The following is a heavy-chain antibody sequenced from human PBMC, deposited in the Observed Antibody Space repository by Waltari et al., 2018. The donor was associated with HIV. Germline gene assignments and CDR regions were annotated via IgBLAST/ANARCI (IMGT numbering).Heavy chain of an antibody. CDR1: GFPFSSYS. CDR3: ARSGEQQLVRPFDY. CDR2: ISSSSSYI. Sequence: EVQLVESGGGLVKPGGSLRLSCAASGFPFSSYSLNWVRQAPGKGLEWVSSISSSSSYIYYADSVKGRFTISRDNAKNSLYLQMNSLRAEDTAVYYCARSGEQQLVRPFDYWGQGTLVTVSS. J-gene: IGHJ4*02. D-gene: IGHD6-13*01. V-gene: IGHV3-21*01.